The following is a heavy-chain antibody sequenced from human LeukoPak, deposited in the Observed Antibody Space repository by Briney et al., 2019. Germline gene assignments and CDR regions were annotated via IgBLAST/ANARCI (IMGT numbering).Heavy chain of an antibody. V-gene: IGHV1-2*02. CDR3: ARVPLLTSYSSSWYYFDY. CDR2: INPNSGGT. CDR1: GYTFTGYY. D-gene: IGHD6-13*01. J-gene: IGHJ4*02. Sequence: ASVKVSCKASGYTFTGYYMHWVRQAPGQGLEWMGWINPNSGGTNYAQKFQGRVTMTRDTSISTAYMELSRLRSDDTAAYYCARVPLLTSYSSSWYYFDYWGQGTLVTVSS.